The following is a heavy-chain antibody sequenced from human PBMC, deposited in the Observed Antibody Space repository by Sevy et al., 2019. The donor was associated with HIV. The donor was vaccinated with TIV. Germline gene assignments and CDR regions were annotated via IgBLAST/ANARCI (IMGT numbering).Heavy chain of an antibody. D-gene: IGHD7-27*01. V-gene: IGHV4-39*01. CDR2: IYYSGST. CDR1: GGSISSSSYY. CDR3: ARQDNWGKLNTYYFDY. Sequence: SEILSLTCTVSGGSISSSSYYWGWIRQPPGKGLEWIGSIYYSGSTYYNPSLKSRVTISVDTSKNQFSLKLSSVTAADTAVYYCARQDNWGKLNTYYFDYWGQGTLVTVSS. J-gene: IGHJ4*02.